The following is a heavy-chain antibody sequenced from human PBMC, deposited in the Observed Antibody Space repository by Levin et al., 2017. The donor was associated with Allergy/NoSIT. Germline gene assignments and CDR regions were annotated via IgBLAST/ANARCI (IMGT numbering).Heavy chain of an antibody. CDR2: IYSSAST. CDR1: GASVSGDTPY. J-gene: IGHJ4*02. CDR3: VRRGGCSGNDRGCFGD. Sequence: PSETLSLTCTVSGASVSGDTPYWTWIRQPPGKGLEWIGYIYSSASTRYNPPLESRVTLLKDKSKNQISLRLRSVTAADTAVYYCVRRGGCSGNDRGCFGDWGQGTLVTVSS. D-gene: IGHD5-12*01. V-gene: IGHV4-61*01.